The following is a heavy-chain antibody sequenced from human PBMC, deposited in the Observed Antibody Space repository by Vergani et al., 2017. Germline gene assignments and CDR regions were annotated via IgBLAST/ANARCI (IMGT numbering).Heavy chain of an antibody. D-gene: IGHD6-13*01. CDR2: ISPVFGLL. CDR3: ARGLGAAGGHDAFNI. J-gene: IGHJ3*02. CDR1: GGTFNSYA. Sequence: QVQLVQSGAEVKKPGSSVKVSCKASGGTFNSYAISWVRQAPGQGLEWMGKISPVFGLLKKARRFQGRLTLVADESSTTAYMELSSLRSDDTAVYYCARGLGAAGGHDAFNIWGRGTLVTVSS. V-gene: IGHV1-69*15.